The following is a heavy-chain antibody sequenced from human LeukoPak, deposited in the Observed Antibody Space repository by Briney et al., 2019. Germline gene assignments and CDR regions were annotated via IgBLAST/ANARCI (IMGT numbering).Heavy chain of an antibody. CDR3: AKSSGYYIGWFDP. Sequence: GESLKISCKGSGYSFTTYWIGWVRQMPGKGLEWMGIIYPGDSDTRYSPSFEGQVTISADKSISTAYLQWNSLKASDTAMYYCAKSSGYYIGWFDPWGQGTLVTVSS. CDR1: GYSFTTYW. J-gene: IGHJ5*02. D-gene: IGHD3-22*01. V-gene: IGHV5-51*01. CDR2: IYPGDSDT.